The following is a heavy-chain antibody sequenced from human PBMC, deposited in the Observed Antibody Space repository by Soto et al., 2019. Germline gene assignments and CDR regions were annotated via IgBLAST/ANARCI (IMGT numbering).Heavy chain of an antibody. V-gene: IGHV3-30-3*01. CDR3: ARADGGSYYVGVDY. CDR1: GFTFTNYA. J-gene: IGHJ4*02. Sequence: QVQLVESGGGVVQPGRSLRLSCAASGFTFTNYALHWVRQAPGKGLEWVAVISYDGSNKYYTESVKGRFTISRDNSKNTLFLHMNSLRTDDTAVYYCARADGGSYYVGVDYWGQGTLVTVSS. CDR2: ISYDGSNK. D-gene: IGHD1-26*01.